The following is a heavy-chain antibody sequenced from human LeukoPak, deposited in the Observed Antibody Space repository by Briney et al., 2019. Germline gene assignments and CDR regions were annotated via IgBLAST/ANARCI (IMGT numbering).Heavy chain of an antibody. J-gene: IGHJ1*01. CDR3: ARGSVYTSSWHPY. CDR1: GGSICNSY. V-gene: IGHV4-59*01. D-gene: IGHD6-13*01. CDR2: IYYSGST. Sequence: SETLSLTCTVSGGSICNSYWSWIRQPPGKGLEWIGSIYYSGSTNYNPSLKSRVTISVDTSRNQFSLKLSSVTAADTAVYYCARGSVYTSSWHPYWGQGTLVTVSS.